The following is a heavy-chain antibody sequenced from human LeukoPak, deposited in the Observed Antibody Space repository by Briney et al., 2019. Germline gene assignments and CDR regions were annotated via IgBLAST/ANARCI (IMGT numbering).Heavy chain of an antibody. V-gene: IGHV4-34*01. Sequence: SETLSLTSAVYGGSFSVYYWSCIRQPPGKGLEWIGEINHRENTNYSPSLKSRVIISVDTSKNQFSLKLSSVTAADTAVYYCARWGSIAVAVNGDYYFAYWGQGTLVTVSS. D-gene: IGHD6-19*01. CDR1: GGSFSVYY. J-gene: IGHJ4*02. CDR3: ARWGSIAVAVNGDYYFAY. CDR2: INHRENT.